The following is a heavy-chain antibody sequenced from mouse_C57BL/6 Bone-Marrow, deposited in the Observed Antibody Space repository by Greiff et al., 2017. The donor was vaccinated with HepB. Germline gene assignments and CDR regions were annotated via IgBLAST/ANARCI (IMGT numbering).Heavy chain of an antibody. CDR1: GYTFTSYW. Sequence: QVQLQQPGAELVRPGPSVKLSCKASGYTFTSYWMHWVKQRPGQGLEWIGVIDPSDSYTNYNQKFKGKATLTVDTSSSTAYMQLSSLTSEDSAVYYCARSSGYYYGSSWSAYWGQGTLVTVSA. CDR3: ARSSGYYYGSSWSAY. J-gene: IGHJ3*01. D-gene: IGHD1-1*01. V-gene: IGHV1-59*01. CDR2: IDPSDSYT.